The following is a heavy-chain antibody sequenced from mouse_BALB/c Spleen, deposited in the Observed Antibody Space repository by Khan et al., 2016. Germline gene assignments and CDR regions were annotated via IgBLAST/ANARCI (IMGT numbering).Heavy chain of an antibody. CDR2: ISYSGST. J-gene: IGHJ4*01. Sequence: EVQLQESGPGLVKPSQSLSLTCTVTGYSITSDYAWNWIRQFPGNRLEWMGYISYSGSTSYNPSLKSRISITRDTSKNQFFLQLNSVTSEDTATYYCARSDYGDKYSMHYWGQGTSVTVSS. D-gene: IGHD1-1*01. V-gene: IGHV3-2*02. CDR3: ARSDYGDKYSMHY. CDR1: GYSITSDYA.